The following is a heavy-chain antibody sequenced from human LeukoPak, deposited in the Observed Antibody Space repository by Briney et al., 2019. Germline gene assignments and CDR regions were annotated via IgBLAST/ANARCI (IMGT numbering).Heavy chain of an antibody. Sequence: GGSLRLSCAASGFTFSSYAMNWVRQAPGKGLEWVSGISWNSGTIGYADSVKGRFTISRDNAKNSLYLQMNSLRAEDTALYYCVKGAAYHLGDAFDIWGQGTMVTVSS. D-gene: IGHD2-15*01. J-gene: IGHJ3*02. CDR2: ISWNSGTI. CDR3: VKGAAYHLGDAFDI. CDR1: GFTFSSYA. V-gene: IGHV3-9*01.